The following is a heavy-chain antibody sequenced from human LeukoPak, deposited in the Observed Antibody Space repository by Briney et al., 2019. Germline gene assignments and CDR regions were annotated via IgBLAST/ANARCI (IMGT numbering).Heavy chain of an antibody. CDR1: GFTFSSYE. D-gene: IGHD3-10*01. V-gene: IGHV3-48*03. Sequence: GGSLRLSCAASGFTFSSYEMNWVRQAPGKGLEWVSYISSSGSTIYYADSVKGRFTISRDNAKNSLYLQMNSLRAEDTAVYYCASSPLRFGELRFDPWGQGTLVTVSS. CDR3: ASSPLRFGELRFDP. J-gene: IGHJ5*02. CDR2: ISSSGSTI.